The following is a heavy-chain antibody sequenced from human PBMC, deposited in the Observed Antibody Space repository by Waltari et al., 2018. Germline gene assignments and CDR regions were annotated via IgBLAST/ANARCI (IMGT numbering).Heavy chain of an antibody. Sequence: EVQLLESGGGLVQPGGSLRLPCAASGFTFSRYAMSWVRPAPGKGLEWVSAISGSGGSTYYADSVKGRFTISRDNSKNTLYLQMNSLRAEDTAVYYCAKRGRYSYGNWFDPWGQGTLVTVSS. V-gene: IGHV3-23*01. D-gene: IGHD5-18*01. CDR1: GFTFSRYA. CDR2: ISGSGGST. J-gene: IGHJ5*02. CDR3: AKRGRYSYGNWFDP.